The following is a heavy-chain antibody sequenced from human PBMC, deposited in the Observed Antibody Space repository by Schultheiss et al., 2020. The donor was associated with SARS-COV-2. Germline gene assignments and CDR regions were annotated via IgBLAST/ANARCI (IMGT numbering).Heavy chain of an antibody. CDR3: ARFIVVVVAATGDDAFDI. Sequence: SVKVSCKASGGTFSSYAISWVRQAPGQGLEWMGGIIPIFGTANYAQKFQGRVTITADESTSTAYMELSSLRSEDTAVYYCARFIVVVVAATGDDAFDIWGQGTMVTVSS. V-gene: IGHV1-69*13. J-gene: IGHJ3*02. D-gene: IGHD2-15*01. CDR2: IIPIFGTA. CDR1: GGTFSSYA.